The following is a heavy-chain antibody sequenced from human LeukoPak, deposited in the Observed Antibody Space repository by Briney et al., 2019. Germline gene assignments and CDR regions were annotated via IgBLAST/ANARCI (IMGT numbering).Heavy chain of an antibody. D-gene: IGHD4-23*01. CDR1: GYRFTSDG. CDR3: ARSREVTVSGPQFDY. J-gene: IGHJ4*02. V-gene: IGHV1-18*01. CDR2: ISVNSGYT. Sequence: GASVKVSCKASGYRFTSDGIAWVRQAPGQGLEWMGWISVNSGYTNYAQKVQGRVTMTADTSTSTVYMELRSLRSDDTAICYCARSREVTVSGPQFDYWGQGTLVTVSS.